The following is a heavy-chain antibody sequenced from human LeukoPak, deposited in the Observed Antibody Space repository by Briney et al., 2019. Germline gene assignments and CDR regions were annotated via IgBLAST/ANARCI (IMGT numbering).Heavy chain of an antibody. D-gene: IGHD6-13*01. V-gene: IGHV3-23*01. Sequence: GGSLRLSCAASGFTFSTYAMSWIRQAPGKGLEWVSTISDNAVNTFYAEPVKGRFSISRDNSKNTLFLQMNSLTVDDTAVYYRTRGSSPIWQQTSAWGQGILVTVSS. CDR1: GFTFSTYA. J-gene: IGHJ4*02. CDR2: ISDNAVNT. CDR3: TRGSSPIWQQTSA.